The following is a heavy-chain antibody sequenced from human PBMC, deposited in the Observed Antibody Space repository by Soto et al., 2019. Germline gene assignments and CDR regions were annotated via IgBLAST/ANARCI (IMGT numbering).Heavy chain of an antibody. J-gene: IGHJ6*02. CDR3: ASSTDYYYYSMDV. CDR2: LNHSGGST. Sequence: QVQLVQSGAEVKKPGASVKVSCKAYGYTFTSYDMHWVRQAPGQGLEWMGILNHSGGSTSYAQKVQGRVTMTRDTSTSTVYMEMSSLRSEETAVYYCASSTDYYYYSMDVWGQGTKVTVS. V-gene: IGHV1-46*01. CDR1: GYTFTSYD.